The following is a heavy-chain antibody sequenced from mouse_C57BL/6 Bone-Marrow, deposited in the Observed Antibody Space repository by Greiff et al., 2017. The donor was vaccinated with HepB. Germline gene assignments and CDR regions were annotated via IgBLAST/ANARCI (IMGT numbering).Heavy chain of an antibody. CDR1: GYSITSGYY. CDR3: ASRGSSPYYFDY. CDR2: ISYDGSN. Sequence: EVQLVESGPGLVKPSQSLSLTCSVTGYSITSGYYWNWIRQFPGNKLEWMGYISYDGSNNYNPSLKNRISITRDTSKNQFFLKLNSVTTEDTATYYCASRGSSPYYFDYWGQGTTLTVSS. J-gene: IGHJ2*01. D-gene: IGHD1-1*01. V-gene: IGHV3-6*01.